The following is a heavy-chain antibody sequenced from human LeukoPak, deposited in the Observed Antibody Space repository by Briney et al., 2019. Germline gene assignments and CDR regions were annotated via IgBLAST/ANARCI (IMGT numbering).Heavy chain of an antibody. Sequence: GGSLRLSCAASGFRFSNFWMSWVRQAPGKGLEWVANIKDDGSEKYYVDSVKGRFTISRDNAKNSLYLQMNSLRAEDTAVYYCAREENYDFWSGYYWDTRYYYYMDVWGKGTTVTVSS. CDR2: IKDDGSEK. D-gene: IGHD3-3*01. CDR3: AREENYDFWSGYYWDTRYYYYMDV. V-gene: IGHV3-7*01. CDR1: GFRFSNFW. J-gene: IGHJ6*03.